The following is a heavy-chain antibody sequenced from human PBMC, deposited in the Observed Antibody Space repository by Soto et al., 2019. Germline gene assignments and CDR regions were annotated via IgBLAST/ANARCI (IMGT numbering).Heavy chain of an antibody. V-gene: IGHV4-59*06. CDR1: GGSICSSY. CDR2: IYYSGST. J-gene: IGHJ5*02. CDR3: ARGLYFYDSSGYYYQVPDWFDP. Sequence: PSETLSLTCTVSGGSICSSYWSWIRQHPGKGLEWIGYIYYSGSTYYNPSLKSRVTISVDTSKNQFSLKLSSVTAADTAVYYCARGLYFYDSSGYYYQVPDWFDPWGQGTLVTVSS. D-gene: IGHD3-22*01.